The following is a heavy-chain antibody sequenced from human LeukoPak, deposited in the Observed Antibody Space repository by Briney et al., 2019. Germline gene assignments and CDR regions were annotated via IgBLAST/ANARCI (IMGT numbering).Heavy chain of an antibody. CDR2: IYSGGST. D-gene: IGHD4-23*01. V-gene: IGHV3-66*01. CDR1: GVTVSSNY. Sequence: GGSLRLSCAASGVTVSSNYMSWVRQAPGKGLEWVSVIYSGGSTYYADSVKGRFTISRDNSKNTLYLQMNTLRAEDTAVYYCARVRVGNSVPSYMDVWGKGTTVTISS. J-gene: IGHJ6*03. CDR3: ARVRVGNSVPSYMDV.